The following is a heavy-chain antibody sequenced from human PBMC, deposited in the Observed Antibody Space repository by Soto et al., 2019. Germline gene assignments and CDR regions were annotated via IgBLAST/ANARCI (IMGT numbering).Heavy chain of an antibody. D-gene: IGHD3-10*01. Sequence: EVQLVESGGGLVQPGRSLRLSCAASGFTFDDYAMHWVRQAPGKGLEWVSGISWNSGSIGYADSVKGRFTISRDNAKNSLYLQMNSLRAEDTALYYCAKDSGPYGEEDYFDYWGQGTLVTVSS. CDR2: ISWNSGSI. CDR3: AKDSGPYGEEDYFDY. CDR1: GFTFDDYA. J-gene: IGHJ4*02. V-gene: IGHV3-9*01.